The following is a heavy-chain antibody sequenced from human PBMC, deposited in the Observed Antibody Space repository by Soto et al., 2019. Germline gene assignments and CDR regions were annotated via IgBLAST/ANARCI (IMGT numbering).Heavy chain of an antibody. CDR3: ARARGYGDYGGYYYYGMDV. J-gene: IGHJ6*02. CDR2: ISSSSSYI. V-gene: IGHV3-21*01. CDR1: GFTFSSYS. D-gene: IGHD4-17*01. Sequence: SLRLSCAASGFTFSSYSMNWVRQAPGKGLEWVSSISSSSSYIYYADSVKGRFTISRDNAKNSLYLQMNSLRAEDTAVYYCARARGYGDYGGYYYYGMDVWGQGTTVTVSS.